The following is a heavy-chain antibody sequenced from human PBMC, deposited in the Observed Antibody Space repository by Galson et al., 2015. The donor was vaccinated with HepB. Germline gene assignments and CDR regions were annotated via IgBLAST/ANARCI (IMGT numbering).Heavy chain of an antibody. Sequence: PALVKPTQTLTLTCTLSGFSLSTSGMCVSWIRQPPGKALEWLARIDWDDDKYYSTSLKTRLTISKDISKNQVVLTMTNMDPVDTATYYCARIDYYGSGTIRVFDYWGQGTLVTVSS. D-gene: IGHD3-10*01. CDR2: IDWDDDK. V-gene: IGHV2-70*11. CDR3: ARIDYYGSGTIRVFDY. CDR1: GFSLSTSGMC. J-gene: IGHJ4*02.